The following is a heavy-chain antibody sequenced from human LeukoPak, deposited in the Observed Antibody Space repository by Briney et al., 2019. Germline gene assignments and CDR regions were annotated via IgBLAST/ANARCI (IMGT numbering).Heavy chain of an antibody. D-gene: IGHD1-14*01. CDR2: IAYDGSRA. V-gene: IGHV3-33*01. CDR1: GFTFGGYG. CDR3: TRYNNDHFDY. Sequence: GRSLRLSCAGSGFTFGGYGMHWFRQTPGKGLEWVAVIAYDGSRAFYADSVKGRFTISRDNSKNTMSVEMDDLRAEDTAVYYCTRYNNDHFDYWGQGTLVTVSS. J-gene: IGHJ4*02.